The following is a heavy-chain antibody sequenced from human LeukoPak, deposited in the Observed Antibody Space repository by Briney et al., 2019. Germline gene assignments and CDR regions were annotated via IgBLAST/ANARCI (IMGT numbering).Heavy chain of an antibody. Sequence: GGSLRLSCAASGFTFSSYSMNWVRQAPGKGLEWVANIKQDGSEKYYADSVKGRFTISRDNSKNTLYLQMNSLRAEDTAVYYCARDRLTAAAGPGDFDYWGQGTLVTVSS. D-gene: IGHD6-13*01. CDR1: GFTFSSYS. J-gene: IGHJ4*02. V-gene: IGHV3-7*01. CDR2: IKQDGSEK. CDR3: ARDRLTAAAGPGDFDY.